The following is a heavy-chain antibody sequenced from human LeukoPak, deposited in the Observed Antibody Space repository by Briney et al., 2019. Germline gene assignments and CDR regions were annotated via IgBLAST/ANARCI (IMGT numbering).Heavy chain of an antibody. D-gene: IGHD7-27*01. CDR3: ARSPRNWGFDY. Sequence: ASVKVACKASGYTFTRYDINWVRQATGQGLEWMGWMSPNSGNTGYAQKFQGRITMTRNTSISTAYMELSSLRSEDTAMYYCARSPRNWGFDYWAQGTLVTVSS. CDR2: MSPNSGNT. V-gene: IGHV1-8*01. J-gene: IGHJ4*02. CDR1: GYTFTRYD.